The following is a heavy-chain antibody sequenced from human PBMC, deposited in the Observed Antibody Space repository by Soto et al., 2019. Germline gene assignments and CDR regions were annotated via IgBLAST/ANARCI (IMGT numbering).Heavy chain of an antibody. Sequence: GGSLRLSCAASGFTIRNYDMHWVRQTTGKGLEWVSGIGDIDDPYYADSVKGRFTISREIAKNSLYLQMDGLRAGDSAVYYCARGPPRVRETTYYSRMEVWDQGTTVTVSS. CDR1: GFTIRNYD. CDR3: ARGPPRVRETTYYSRMEV. D-gene: IGHD3-10*01. V-gene: IGHV3-13*05. J-gene: IGHJ6*02. CDR2: IGDIDDP.